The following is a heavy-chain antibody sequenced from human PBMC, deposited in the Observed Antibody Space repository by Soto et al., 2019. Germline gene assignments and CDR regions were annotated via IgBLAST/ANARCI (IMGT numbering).Heavy chain of an antibody. D-gene: IGHD3-22*01. V-gene: IGHV1-3*01. CDR1: GYTFTSYA. CDR2: INAGNGNT. Sequence: ASVKASCKASGYTFTSYAMHWVRQAPGQRLEWMGWINAGNGNTKYSQKFQGRVTITRDTSASTAYMELSSLRSDDTAVYYCARESTHYYDSSGYFTTYWYFDLWGRGTLVTVSS. J-gene: IGHJ2*01. CDR3: ARESTHYYDSSGYFTTYWYFDL.